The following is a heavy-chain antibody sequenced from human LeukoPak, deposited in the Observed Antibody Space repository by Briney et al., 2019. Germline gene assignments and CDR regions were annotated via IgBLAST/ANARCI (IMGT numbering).Heavy chain of an antibody. CDR2: ISSNGGST. V-gene: IGHV3-64*01. J-gene: IGHJ4*02. Sequence: GGSLRLSCAASGFTFSSYAMHWVRQAPGKGLEYVSAISSNGGSTYYANSVMGRFTISRDNSKNTLYLQMGSLRAEDMAVYYCARENYYYDSSGYYVFDYWGQGTLVTVSS. D-gene: IGHD3-22*01. CDR3: ARENYYYDSSGYYVFDY. CDR1: GFTFSSYA.